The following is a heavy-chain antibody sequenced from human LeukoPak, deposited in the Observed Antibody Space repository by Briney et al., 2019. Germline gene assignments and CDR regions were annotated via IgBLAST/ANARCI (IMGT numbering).Heavy chain of an antibody. V-gene: IGHV4-59*08. CDR2: IFYSGTT. J-gene: IGHJ4*02. CDR3: VRTDPWDLKYYDY. D-gene: IGHD1-26*01. Sequence: PSETLSLTCTVSGDSISSQFWRWLRQPPGKGGEGVGYIFYSGTTNYNPSLRSRLPLSAHTSKNQFSLKLSSVTAADTAVYYCVRTDPWDLKYYDYWGQGALVSVSS. CDR1: GDSISSQF.